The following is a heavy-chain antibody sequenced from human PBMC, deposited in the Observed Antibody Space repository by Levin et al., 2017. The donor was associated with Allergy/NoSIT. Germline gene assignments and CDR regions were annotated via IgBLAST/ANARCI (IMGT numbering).Heavy chain of an antibody. CDR2: LSNGGSNK. J-gene: IGHJ4*02. V-gene: IGHV3-30*03. Sequence: GGSLRLSCAASGFTFSNFGMLWVRQAPGKGLEWVALLSNGGSNKYYADSVKGRFTVSGDNSKSTLYLQMDSLRVEDTAVYYCARGVFDFWGQGTLVTVSS. CDR3: ARGVFDF. CDR1: GFTFSNFG.